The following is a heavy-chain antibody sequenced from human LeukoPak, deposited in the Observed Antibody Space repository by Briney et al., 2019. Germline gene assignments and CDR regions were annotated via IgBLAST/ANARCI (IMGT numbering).Heavy chain of an antibody. Sequence: SGGSLRLSCAASGFTVSSNYMSWVRQAPGKGLEWVSVIYSGGSTYYADSVKGRFTISRHNSKNTLYLQMNSLRAEDTAVYYCARDRRYSSSSGGMDVWGQGTTVTVSS. CDR2: IYSGGST. V-gene: IGHV3-53*04. J-gene: IGHJ6*02. CDR3: ARDRRYSSSSGGMDV. CDR1: GFTVSSNY. D-gene: IGHD6-6*01.